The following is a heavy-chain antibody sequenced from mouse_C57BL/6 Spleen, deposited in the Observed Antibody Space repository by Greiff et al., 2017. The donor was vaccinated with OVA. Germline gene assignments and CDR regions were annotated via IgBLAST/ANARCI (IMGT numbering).Heavy chain of an antibody. J-gene: IGHJ2*01. CDR1: GYTFTTYP. CDR3: ARGPPITTVVGDYFDY. V-gene: IGHV1-47*01. Sequence: VQLQESGAELVKPGASVKMSCKASGYTFTTYPIEWMKQNHGKSLEWIGNFHPYNDDTKYNEKFKGKATLTVEKSSSTVYLELSRLTSDDSAVYYCARGPPITTVVGDYFDYWGQGTTLTVSS. CDR2: FHPYNDDT. D-gene: IGHD1-1*01.